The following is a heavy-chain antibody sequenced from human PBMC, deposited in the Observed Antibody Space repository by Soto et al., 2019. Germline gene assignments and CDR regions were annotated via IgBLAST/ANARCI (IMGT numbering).Heavy chain of an antibody. J-gene: IGHJ4*02. D-gene: IGHD4-17*01. CDR3: AKERATTTAFDY. V-gene: IGHV3-23*01. CDR1: GFTFSRDG. Sequence: ESGGGLVQAGGSLRLSCAASGFTFSRDGMSWVRQAPGQGLEWVSLITDNGGSTYYADSVKGRFTISRDNTKNTLFLQMNSLRAEDTAVYYCAKERATTTAFDYWGQGALVTVSS. CDR2: ITDNGGST.